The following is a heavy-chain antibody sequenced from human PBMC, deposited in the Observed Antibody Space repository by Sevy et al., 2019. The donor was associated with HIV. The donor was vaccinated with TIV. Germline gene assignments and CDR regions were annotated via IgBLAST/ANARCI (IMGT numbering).Heavy chain of an antibody. V-gene: IGHV1-24*01. CDR2: FDPEDGET. J-gene: IGHJ6*02. D-gene: IGHD6-19*01. CDR3: ATDNREAGEGWEDYYYGMDV. CDR1: GYTLPELS. Sequence: ASVKVSCKVSGYTLPELSMHWVRQAPRKGLAWMGGFDPEDGETIYAQKFQGRVTMTEDTSTDTAYMELSSLRSEDTAVYYCATDNREAGEGWEDYYYGMDVWGQGTTVTVSS.